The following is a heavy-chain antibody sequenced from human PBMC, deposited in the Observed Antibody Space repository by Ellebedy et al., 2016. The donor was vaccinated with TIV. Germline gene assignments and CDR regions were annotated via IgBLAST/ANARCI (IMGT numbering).Heavy chain of an antibody. V-gene: IGHV1-2*02. CDR1: GYTFTGYD. J-gene: IGHJ5*02. D-gene: IGHD4-17*01. Sequence: AASVKVSCKTSGYTFTGYDLHWVRQAPGQGLEGMGWINPNSGGTNYAQKFQGRVTMTRDTSISTAYMELSRLRSDDTAVYYCASLPHYGDSGPWGQGTLVTVSS. CDR3: ASLPHYGDSGP. CDR2: INPNSGGT.